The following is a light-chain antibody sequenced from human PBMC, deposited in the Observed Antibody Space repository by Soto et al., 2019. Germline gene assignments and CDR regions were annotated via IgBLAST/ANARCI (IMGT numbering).Light chain of an antibody. CDR2: GAS. Sequence: EIVMTQSPATLSVSPGERATLSCRASQTISSNLAWYQQKPGQAPRLLIHGASTRAAGVPARFSGSGSGTEFTLTFTSLQSEDFAVYYCQQYHNWSPQYTFGQGTQLQSK. CDR1: QTISSN. CDR3: QQYHNWSPQYT. J-gene: IGKJ2*01. V-gene: IGKV3-15*01.